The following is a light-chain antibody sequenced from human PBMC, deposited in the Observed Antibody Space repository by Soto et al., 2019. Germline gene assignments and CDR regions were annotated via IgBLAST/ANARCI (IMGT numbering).Light chain of an antibody. Sequence: QSVLTQPASVSGSPGQSMTISCTGTSSDVGGYNYVSWYQQHPGQAPKLMIYDVSNRPSGVSNRFSGSKSGNTASLPISGLQAEDEADYYCSSYTSSSPYVFGTGTKLTVL. V-gene: IGLV2-14*01. J-gene: IGLJ1*01. CDR1: SSDVGGYNY. CDR3: SSYTSSSPYV. CDR2: DVS.